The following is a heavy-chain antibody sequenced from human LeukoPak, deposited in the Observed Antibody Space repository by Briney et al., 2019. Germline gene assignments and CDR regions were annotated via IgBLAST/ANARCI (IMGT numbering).Heavy chain of an antibody. CDR2: LNPSRGTT. Sequence: GASVKLSCKASGYNFSSYYIQWVRQDPGQGLEWMELLNPSRGTTAYAPKFQGRVTMTRDTSSNTVYMELRGLRSDDTAIYYCARDATRGIGGSYDLDFWGQGSLVTVSS. D-gene: IGHD3-16*01. V-gene: IGHV1-46*01. CDR3: ARDATRGIGGSYDLDF. J-gene: IGHJ4*02. CDR1: GYNFSSYY.